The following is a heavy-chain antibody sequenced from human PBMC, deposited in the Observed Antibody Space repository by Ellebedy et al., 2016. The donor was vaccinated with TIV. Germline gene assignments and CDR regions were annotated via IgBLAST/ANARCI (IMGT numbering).Heavy chain of an antibody. Sequence: SETLSLTCNASGGSIYNHYWSWIRQTPGKGLEWMGYIFHTGSANYNPSLRSRVTLSIDTSRSQFSLRLTSVTAADTAVYFCARHYSSWYYFDFWGQGTLVTVSS. CDR1: GGSIYNHY. J-gene: IGHJ4*02. CDR3: ARHYSSWYYFDF. CDR2: IFHTGSA. V-gene: IGHV4-59*08. D-gene: IGHD6-13*01.